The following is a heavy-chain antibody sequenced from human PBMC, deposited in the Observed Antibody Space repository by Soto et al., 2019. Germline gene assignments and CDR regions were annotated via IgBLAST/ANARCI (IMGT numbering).Heavy chain of an antibody. CDR2: IYHSGST. D-gene: IGHD6-13*01. V-gene: IGHV4-30-2*05. CDR3: ARGGYSSSWYSVDY. CDR1: GGSISIGGYS. J-gene: IGHJ4*02. Sequence: KPSETLSLTCAVSGGSISIGGYSWSCIRQPPGKGLEWIGYIYHSGSTYYNPSLKSRVTISVDTSKNQFSLKLSSVTAADTAVYYCARGGYSSSWYSVDYWGQGTLVTVSS.